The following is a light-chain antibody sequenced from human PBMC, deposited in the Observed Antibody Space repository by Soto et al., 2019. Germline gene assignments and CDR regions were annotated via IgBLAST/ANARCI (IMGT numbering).Light chain of an antibody. J-gene: IGKJ4*01. CDR1: QSVLYDFNNKNY. Sequence: DIVMTQSPDFLGVSLGERAAINCQSSQSVLYDFNNKNYLAWYQQKPGQPLKKIIRWGSARESGVPDRFSGSGSGTNFTLTINSLQVEDVAVYYCHQYYTLPLTFGGGTKVDIK. CDR3: HQYYTLPLT. V-gene: IGKV4-1*01. CDR2: WGS.